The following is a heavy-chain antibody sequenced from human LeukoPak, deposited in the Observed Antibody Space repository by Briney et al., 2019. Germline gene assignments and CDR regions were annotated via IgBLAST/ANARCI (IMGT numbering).Heavy chain of an antibody. V-gene: IGHV1-18*01. Sequence: VASVKVSCKASGYTFTSYGISWVRQAPGQGLEWMGWISAYNGNTNNARKLQGRVTMTTDTSTSTAYMELRSLRSDDTAVYYCARDLYSGSPYYYYGMDVWGQGTTVTVSS. CDR1: GYTFTSYG. J-gene: IGHJ6*02. D-gene: IGHD1-26*01. CDR2: ISAYNGNT. CDR3: ARDLYSGSPYYYYGMDV.